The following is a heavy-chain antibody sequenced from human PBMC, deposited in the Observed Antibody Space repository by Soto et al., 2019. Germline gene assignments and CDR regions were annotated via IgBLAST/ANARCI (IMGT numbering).Heavy chain of an antibody. CDR2: ISSSSGST. Sequence: GGSLRLSCAASGFTFSDYYMSWIRQAPGKGLEYISYISSSSGSTNYADSVKGRFTISRDNAKNSLYLQMSSLRAEDTAVYYCARDRGGYDRLYYYHGMDVWGQGTTVTVSS. CDR3: ARDRGGYDRLYYYHGMDV. J-gene: IGHJ6*02. D-gene: IGHD5-12*01. CDR1: GFTFSDYY. V-gene: IGHV3-11*06.